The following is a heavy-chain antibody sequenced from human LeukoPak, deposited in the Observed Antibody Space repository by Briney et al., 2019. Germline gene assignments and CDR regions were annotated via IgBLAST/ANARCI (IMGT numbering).Heavy chain of an antibody. D-gene: IGHD6-13*01. Sequence: GESLRLSCATPGFTFSSYEMNWVRQAPGKGPEWVSYISSGGDTIYYADSVKGRFNISRDNAESSLYLQMNSLGAEDTAVYYCARGRWYLDYWGQGTLVSVSS. CDR2: ISSGGDTI. CDR3: ARGRWYLDY. J-gene: IGHJ4*02. CDR1: GFTFSSYE. V-gene: IGHV3-48*03.